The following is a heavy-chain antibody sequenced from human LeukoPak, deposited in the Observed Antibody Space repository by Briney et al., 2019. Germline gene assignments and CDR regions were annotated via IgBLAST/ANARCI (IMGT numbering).Heavy chain of an antibody. CDR3: ARGGGSYGYYYYYYMDV. J-gene: IGHJ6*03. CDR1: GFPFSSYE. V-gene: IGHV3-48*03. CDR2: ISSSGSTI. D-gene: IGHD1-26*01. Sequence: GGSLRLSCAASGFPFSSYEMSWVRQAPGKGLEWVSYISSSGSTIYYADSVKGRFTISRDNAKNSLYLQMNSLRGEDTAVYYCARGGGSYGYYYYYYMDVWGKGTTVTISS.